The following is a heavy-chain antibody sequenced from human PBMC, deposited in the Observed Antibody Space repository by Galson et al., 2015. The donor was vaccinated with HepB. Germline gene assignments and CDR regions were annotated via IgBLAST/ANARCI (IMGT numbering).Heavy chain of an antibody. CDR2: VSGSGGNT. CDR3: AKDASRDIILIPAAYNWFDP. Sequence: SLRLSCEASGFPFSSYAMGWVRQAPGKGLEWVSTVSGSGGNTYYAASVKGRFTTPRDNSKSTLYLQMSTLGAEDTAIYYCAKDASRDIILIPAAYNWFDPWGQGTLVTVSS. J-gene: IGHJ5*02. V-gene: IGHV3-23*01. D-gene: IGHD2-2*01. CDR1: GFPFSSYA.